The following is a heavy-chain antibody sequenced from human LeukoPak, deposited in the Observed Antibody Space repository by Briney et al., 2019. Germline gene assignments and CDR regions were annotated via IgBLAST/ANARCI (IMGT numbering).Heavy chain of an antibody. J-gene: IGHJ4*02. D-gene: IGHD3-9*01. CDR3: AKDAGSLRLVPNFDY. V-gene: IGHV3-23*01. CDR2: ISGSGGST. Sequence: GGSLRLSCAASGFTFSSYAMSWVRQAPGKGLEWVSAISGSGGSTYYADSVKGRFTISRDNSKNTPYLQMNSLRAEDTAVYYCAKDAGSLRLVPNFDYWGQGTLVTVSS. CDR1: GFTFSSYA.